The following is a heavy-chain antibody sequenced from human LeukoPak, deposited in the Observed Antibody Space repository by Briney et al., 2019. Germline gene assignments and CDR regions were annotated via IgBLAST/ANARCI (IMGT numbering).Heavy chain of an antibody. Sequence: GRSLRLSCAASGFTFSTYTMNWVRQAPGEGLECVSSITSTSSYIYYADSVKGRFTMSRDNAKSSLYLQMNSLRAEDTAVYYCARDAGGYNSDYWGQGTLVTVSS. CDR2: ITSTSSYI. CDR3: ARDAGGYNSDY. V-gene: IGHV3-21*01. J-gene: IGHJ4*02. D-gene: IGHD5-24*01. CDR1: GFTFSTYT.